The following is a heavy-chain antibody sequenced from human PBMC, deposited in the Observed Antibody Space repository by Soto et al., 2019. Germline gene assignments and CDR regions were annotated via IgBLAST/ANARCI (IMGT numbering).Heavy chain of an antibody. V-gene: IGHV1-8*01. Sequence: GASVTVSCKASGYTFTSYDINWVRQATGQGLEWMGWMNPNSGNTGYAQKFQGRVTMTRNTSISTAYMELSSLRSEDTAVYYCARVYGDYGYFDLWGRGTLVTVSS. J-gene: IGHJ2*01. CDR2: MNPNSGNT. CDR3: ARVYGDYGYFDL. D-gene: IGHD4-17*01. CDR1: GYTFTSYD.